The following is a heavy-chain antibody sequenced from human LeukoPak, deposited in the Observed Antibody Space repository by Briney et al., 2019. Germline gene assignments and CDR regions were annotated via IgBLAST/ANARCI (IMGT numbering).Heavy chain of an antibody. J-gene: IGHJ6*03. V-gene: IGHV4-59*01. D-gene: IGHD2-2*01. CDR2: IYYSGST. CDR3: ARTTEGYCSSASCFGFSYSYYMDV. Sequence: SETLTLTCTVSGGSISSYYWSWIRQPPGKGLEWIGYIYYSGSTNYNPSLKSRVTISVDTSKNQFSLKLSSVIAADTAVYYCARTTEGYCSSASCFGFSYSYYMDVWGKGTTVTISS. CDR1: GGSISSYY.